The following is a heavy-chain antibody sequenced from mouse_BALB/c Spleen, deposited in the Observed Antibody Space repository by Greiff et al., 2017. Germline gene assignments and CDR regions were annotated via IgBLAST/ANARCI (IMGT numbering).Heavy chain of an antibody. CDR2: IWSGGST. Sequence: QVQLQQSGPGLVQPSQSLSITCTVSGFSLTSYGVHWVRQSPGKGLEWLGVIWSGGSTDYNAAFISRLSISKDNSKSQVFFKMNSLQADDTAIYYCARMEYGRDYFDYWGQGTTLTVSS. V-gene: IGHV2-4-1*01. J-gene: IGHJ2*01. CDR1: GFSLTSYG. CDR3: ARMEYGRDYFDY. D-gene: IGHD2-10*02.